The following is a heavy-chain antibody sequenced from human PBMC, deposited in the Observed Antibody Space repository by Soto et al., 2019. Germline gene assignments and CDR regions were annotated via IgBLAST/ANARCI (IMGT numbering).Heavy chain of an antibody. J-gene: IGHJ3*02. CDR2: INPNSGGT. CDR3: ARDSKQTLLWFGEAPTFSAFDI. Sequence: GASVKVSCKASGYTFTGYYMHWVRQAPGQGLEWMGWINPNSGGTNYAQKFQGWVTMTRDTSISTAYMELSRLRADDTAVYYCARDSKQTLLWFGEAPTFSAFDIWGKGTMVTVSS. CDR1: GYTFTGYY. D-gene: IGHD3-10*01. V-gene: IGHV1-2*04.